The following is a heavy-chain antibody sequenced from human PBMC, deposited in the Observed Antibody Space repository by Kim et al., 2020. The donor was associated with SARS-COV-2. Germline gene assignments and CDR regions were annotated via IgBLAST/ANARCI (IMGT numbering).Heavy chain of an antibody. Sequence: SRSFQGHVTISADKSISTAYLQWSSLKASDTAMYYCARLWSGYWRGMDVWGQGTTVTVSS. V-gene: IGHV5-10-1*01. D-gene: IGHD3-3*01. CDR3: ARLWSGYWRGMDV. J-gene: IGHJ6*02.